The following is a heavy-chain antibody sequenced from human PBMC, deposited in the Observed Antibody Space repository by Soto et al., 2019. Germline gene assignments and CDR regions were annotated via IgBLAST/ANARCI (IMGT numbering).Heavy chain of an antibody. V-gene: IGHV3-23*01. CDR3: ALPRGYGVFDAYDI. CDR2: LTPSGGET. CDR1: GFTFSTYA. J-gene: IGHJ3*02. D-gene: IGHD4-17*01. Sequence: EVQLLESGGGLVQPGGSLRLSCVASGFTFSTYAMSWVRQAPGKGLEWVSALTPSGGETFYADSVKGRFTISRDNSMNALYLPMNSLRIEDTAVYYCALPRGYGVFDAYDIWGQGKMVTVSS.